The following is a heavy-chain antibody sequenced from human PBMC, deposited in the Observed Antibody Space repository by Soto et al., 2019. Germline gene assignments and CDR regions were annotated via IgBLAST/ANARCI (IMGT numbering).Heavy chain of an antibody. CDR3: ARLVECSGGRCYELFDY. CDR1: GYTFTSYD. Sequence: QVQLVQSGAEVKKPGASVKVSCKASGYTFTSYDINWVRQATGQGLEWMGWMNPNSGNTGYAQKFQGRVTMTRNTSISTSYMEPSSLRSEGTAVYYCARLVECSGGRCYELFDYWGQGTLVTVSS. D-gene: IGHD2-15*01. J-gene: IGHJ4*02. CDR2: MNPNSGNT. V-gene: IGHV1-8*01.